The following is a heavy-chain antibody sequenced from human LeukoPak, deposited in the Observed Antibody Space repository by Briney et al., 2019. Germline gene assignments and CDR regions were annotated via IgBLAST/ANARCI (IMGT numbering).Heavy chain of an antibody. J-gene: IGHJ4*02. CDR3: ARDQANDFWSGYWADY. V-gene: IGHV1-18*01. Sequence: APVKVSCKASGYTFTSYGISWVRQAPGQGLEWMGWISAYNGNTNYAQKLQGRVTMTTDTSTSTAYMELRSLRSDDTAVYYCARDQANDFWSGYWADYWGQGTLVTVSS. D-gene: IGHD3-3*01. CDR2: ISAYNGNT. CDR1: GYTFTSYG.